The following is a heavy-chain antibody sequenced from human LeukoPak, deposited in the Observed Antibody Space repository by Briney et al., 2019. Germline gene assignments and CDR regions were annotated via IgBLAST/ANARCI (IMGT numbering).Heavy chain of an antibody. V-gene: IGHV3-30*18. J-gene: IGHJ4*02. CDR3: AKDRKSFDSRGGFDY. CDR2: ISYDGSNK. D-gene: IGHD3-22*01. CDR1: GFTFSSYG. Sequence: PGGSLRLSCAASGFTFSSYGMPWVRQAPGKGLEWVAVISYDGSNKYYADSVKGRVTISRDNSKNTLYLQMNSLRAEDTAVYYCAKDRKSFDSRGGFDYWGQGTLVTVSS.